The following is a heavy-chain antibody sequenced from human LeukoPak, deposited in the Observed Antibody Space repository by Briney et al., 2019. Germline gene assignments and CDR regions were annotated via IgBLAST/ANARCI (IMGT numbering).Heavy chain of an antibody. CDR1: GGSISSSSYY. CDR3: ARGIAARHFDY. V-gene: IGHV4-39*01. D-gene: IGHD6-6*01. CDR2: IYYSGST. Sequence: SETLSLTCTVSGGSISSSSYYWGWIRQPPGKGLEWIGSIYYSGSTYYNPSLKSRVTISVDTSKNQFSLKLSSVTAADTAVYYCARGIAARHFDYWGREPWSPSPQ. J-gene: IGHJ4*02.